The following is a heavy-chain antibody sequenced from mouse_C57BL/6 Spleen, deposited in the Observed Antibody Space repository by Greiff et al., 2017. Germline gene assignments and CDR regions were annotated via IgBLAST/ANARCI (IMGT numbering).Heavy chain of an antibody. J-gene: IGHJ2*01. Sequence: EVQLQQPGPELVKPGASVKISCKASGYSFTDYYMNWVKQSNGQSLEWIGDINPNYGSTSYNQKFKGKATLTVDPSSSTAYMQLNSLTSEDSAVYYCARYDYGSRKEFDYWGQGTTLTVSS. D-gene: IGHD1-1*01. CDR2: INPNYGST. CDR1: GYSFTDYY. CDR3: ARYDYGSRKEFDY. V-gene: IGHV1-39*01.